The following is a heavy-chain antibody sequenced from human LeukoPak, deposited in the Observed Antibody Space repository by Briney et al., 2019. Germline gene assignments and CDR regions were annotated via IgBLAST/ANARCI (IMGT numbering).Heavy chain of an antibody. CDR1: GYTFTSYG. D-gene: IGHD3-22*01. CDR3: ARGSGYYYLYFDY. Sequence: ASVKVSCKASGYTFTSYGISWVRQAPGQGLEWMGWISAYSGNTNYAQKLQGRVTMTRDTSISTAYMELSRLRSDDTAVYYCARGSGYYYLYFDYWGQGTLVTVSS. V-gene: IGHV1-18*01. CDR2: ISAYSGNT. J-gene: IGHJ4*02.